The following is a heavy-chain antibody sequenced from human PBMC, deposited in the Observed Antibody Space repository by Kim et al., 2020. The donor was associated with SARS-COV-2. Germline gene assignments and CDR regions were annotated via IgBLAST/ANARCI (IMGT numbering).Heavy chain of an antibody. Sequence: GGSLRLSCAASGFTFSAYAMGWVRQAPGKGLEWVSAISGSGDSTTYADSVKGRFTISRDNSKNTLYLQLNSLRADDTALYYCAKDKAGSGWYFDYWGQGTLVIVSS. CDR3: AKDKAGSGWYFDY. J-gene: IGHJ4*02. D-gene: IGHD6-19*01. V-gene: IGHV3-23*01. CDR1: GFTFSAYA. CDR2: ISGSGDST.